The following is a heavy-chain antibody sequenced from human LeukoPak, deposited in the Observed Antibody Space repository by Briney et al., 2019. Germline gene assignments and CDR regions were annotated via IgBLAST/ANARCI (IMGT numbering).Heavy chain of an antibody. J-gene: IGHJ5*02. D-gene: IGHD2-2*01. Sequence: GGSLRLSCAASGFTVSSNYMSWVRQAPGKGLEWGSFIYSAGNTYYADFVKGRFTISRHTSKNTLYLQMNSLRAEDTAVYYCARIGCSSTICYGNSVDPWGQGTLVTVSS. CDR3: ARIGCSSTICYGNSVDP. V-gene: IGHV3-53*04. CDR2: IYSAGNT. CDR1: GFTVSSNY.